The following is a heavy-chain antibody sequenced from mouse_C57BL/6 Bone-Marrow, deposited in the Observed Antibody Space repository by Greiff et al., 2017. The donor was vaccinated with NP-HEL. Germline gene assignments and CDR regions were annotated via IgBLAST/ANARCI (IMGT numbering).Heavy chain of an antibody. J-gene: IGHJ4*01. Sequence: EVQRVESGGGLVKPGGSLKLSCAASGFTFSDYGMHWVRQAPEKGLEWVAYISSGSSTIYYVDTVKGRFTISRDNAKNTLFLQMTSLRSEDTAMYYCARRDYDAMDYWGQGTSVTVSS. CDR2: ISSGSSTI. CDR3: ARRDYDAMDY. CDR1: GFTFSDYG. V-gene: IGHV5-17*01.